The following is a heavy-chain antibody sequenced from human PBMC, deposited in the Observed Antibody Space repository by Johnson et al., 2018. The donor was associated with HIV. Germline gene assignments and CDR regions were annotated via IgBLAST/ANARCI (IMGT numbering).Heavy chain of an antibody. CDR2: IRYDGSNK. D-gene: IGHD3-10*01. J-gene: IGHJ3*02. Sequence: QVQLVESGGGVVQPGGSLRLSCVASGFTLSSYGMHWVRQAPGKGLEWVSFIRYDGSNKYYADSVKGRFTISRDISKNTLYLQMNSLRAEDTAVYYCAKDQYGSGSYDKGNAFDIWGQGTMVTVSS. V-gene: IGHV3-30*02. CDR3: AKDQYGSGSYDKGNAFDI. CDR1: GFTLSSYG.